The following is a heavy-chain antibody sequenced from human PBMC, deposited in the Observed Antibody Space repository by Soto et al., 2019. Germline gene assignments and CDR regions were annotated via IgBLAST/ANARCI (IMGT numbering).Heavy chain of an antibody. CDR2: IGAYNGNT. CDR1: GYTFTSIG. Sequence: QVQRVQSGAGWKKPGASVKVSCKASGYTFTSIGIGWVRQAPGQGFGWMGGIGAYNGNTNYAQKLQGRVTMTTDTSTSTAYMELRSLRSDDTAVYYCARRITAADDAFDIWGQGTMVTVSS. J-gene: IGHJ3*02. V-gene: IGHV1-18*01. CDR3: ARRITAADDAFDI. D-gene: IGHD6-13*01.